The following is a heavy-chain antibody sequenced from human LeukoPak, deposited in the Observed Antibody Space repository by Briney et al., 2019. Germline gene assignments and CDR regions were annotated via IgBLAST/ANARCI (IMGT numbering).Heavy chain of an antibody. CDR3: AHRRIFGASPGTDY. J-gene: IGHJ4*02. D-gene: IGHD6-13*01. CDR2: IYWDDDK. V-gene: IGHV2-5*02. Sequence: SGPTLVKPTQTLTLTCIFSGFSLSTRGVGVGWVRRPPGKALEWLSLIYWDDDKRYSPSLRSRLTITKDTSKNQVVLTMTNMDPVDTATYFCAHRRIFGASPGTDYWGQRTLVTVSS. CDR1: GFSLSTRGVG.